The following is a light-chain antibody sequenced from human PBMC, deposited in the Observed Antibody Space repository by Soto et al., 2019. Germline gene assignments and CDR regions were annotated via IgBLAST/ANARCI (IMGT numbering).Light chain of an antibody. Sequence: DIPLTQSPSLLSATVGDRVSSRFRASQAISTYLAWYQQASGKAPKLLIYKASTLKSGVPSRFSGSGSGTEFTLTISSLQPDDFATYYCQHYNSYSEAFGQGTKV. CDR1: QAISTY. V-gene: IGKV1-5*03. CDR2: KAS. J-gene: IGKJ1*01. CDR3: QHYNSYSEA.